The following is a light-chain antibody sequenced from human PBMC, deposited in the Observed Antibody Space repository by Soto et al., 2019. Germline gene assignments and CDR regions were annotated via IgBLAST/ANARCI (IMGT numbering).Light chain of an antibody. CDR1: SSDVGGYNY. Sequence: QSALTQPRSVSGSPGQSVTISCTGTSSDVGGYNYVSWYQQHPGKAPKLMIYDVRKWPSGVPDRFSGSKSGNTASLTFSGLQAEDEADDFCCSYAGSYTYVFGPGTQLTVL. J-gene: IGLJ1*01. CDR2: DVR. CDR3: CSYAGSYTYV. V-gene: IGLV2-11*01.